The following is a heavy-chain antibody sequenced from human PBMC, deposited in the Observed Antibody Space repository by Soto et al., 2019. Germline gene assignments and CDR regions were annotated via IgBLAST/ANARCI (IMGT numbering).Heavy chain of an antibody. V-gene: IGHV3-7*05. Sequence: GGSLRLSCAASGFTFSSYAMSWVRQAPGKGLEWVANIMQDGSEKYYVDSVEGRFTISRDNAKDSLYLQMNSLRAEDTAVYYCARHTPPRSGWPRAPGYFDYWGQGTLVTVSS. CDR2: IMQDGSEK. CDR3: ARHTPPRSGWPRAPGYFDY. CDR1: GFTFSSYA. J-gene: IGHJ4*02. D-gene: IGHD6-19*01.